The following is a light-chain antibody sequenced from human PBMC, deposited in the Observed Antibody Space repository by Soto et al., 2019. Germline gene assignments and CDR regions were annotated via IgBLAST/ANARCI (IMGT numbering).Light chain of an antibody. CDR1: SSDVGSYNL. Sequence: QSALTQPASVSGSPGQSITISCTGTSSDVGSYNLVSWYQQHPGKAPKLMIYEGSKRPSGVSNRFSGSKSGNTASLIISGLQAEDEADYYCCSYAGSSTGYVFGTGTKVTVL. CDR3: CSYAGSSTGYV. V-gene: IGLV2-23*01. CDR2: EGS. J-gene: IGLJ1*01.